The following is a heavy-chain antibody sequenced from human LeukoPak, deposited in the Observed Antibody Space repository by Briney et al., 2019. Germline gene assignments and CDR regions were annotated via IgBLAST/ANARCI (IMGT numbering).Heavy chain of an antibody. Sequence: SESLSLTCSVSGGSVSSGTYDWTWIRQPAGKGLEWIGRIYTSGSTNFNPSLKSRVSISLDASQNQVSLKVSTVTAADTAVYYCAREGPARHFDYWGQGILVTVPS. D-gene: IGHD6-6*01. CDR2: IYTSGST. V-gene: IGHV4-61*02. CDR1: GGSVSSGTYD. J-gene: IGHJ4*02. CDR3: AREGPARHFDY.